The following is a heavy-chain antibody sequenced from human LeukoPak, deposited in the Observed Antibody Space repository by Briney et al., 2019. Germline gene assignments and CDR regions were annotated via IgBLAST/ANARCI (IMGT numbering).Heavy chain of an antibody. D-gene: IGHD3-16*01. Sequence: GGSLRLSCAASGFAFSSYAMSWVRQAPGRGLEWVSAISGSGGSTYYADSVKGRFTISRDNSKNTLYLPMNSLRAEDTAVYYCAKARLSRVWGSFRTDYYMDVWGKGTTVTVSS. CDR1: GFAFSSYA. V-gene: IGHV3-23*01. CDR2: ISGSGGST. CDR3: AKARLSRVWGSFRTDYYMDV. J-gene: IGHJ6*03.